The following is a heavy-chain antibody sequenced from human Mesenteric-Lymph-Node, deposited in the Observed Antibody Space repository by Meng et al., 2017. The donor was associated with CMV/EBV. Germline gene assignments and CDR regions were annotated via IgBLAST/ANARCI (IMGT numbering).Heavy chain of an antibody. Sequence: GGSLRLSCAASGFTFSSYSMNWVRQAPGKGLEWVSSISSSSYYIYYADSVKGRFTVSRDNSTNTLYLQMNSLRAEDTAVYYCARDLYGDQNYWGQGTLVTVSS. CDR2: ISSSSYYI. V-gene: IGHV3-21*04. J-gene: IGHJ4*02. CDR3: ARDLYGDQNY. CDR1: GFTFSSYS. D-gene: IGHD4-17*01.